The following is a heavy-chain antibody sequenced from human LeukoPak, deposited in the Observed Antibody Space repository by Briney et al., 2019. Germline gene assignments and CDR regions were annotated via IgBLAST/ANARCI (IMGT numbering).Heavy chain of an antibody. Sequence: GASVKVSCKASGYTFTGYYMHWVRQAPGQGLEWMGWINPNSGGTNYAQKFQGRVTITADKSTSTAYMELSSLRSEDTAVYYCARARQGAAAEGYWGQGTLVTVSS. CDR1: GYTFTGYY. V-gene: IGHV1-2*02. J-gene: IGHJ4*02. CDR2: INPNSGGT. CDR3: ARARQGAAAEGY. D-gene: IGHD6-13*01.